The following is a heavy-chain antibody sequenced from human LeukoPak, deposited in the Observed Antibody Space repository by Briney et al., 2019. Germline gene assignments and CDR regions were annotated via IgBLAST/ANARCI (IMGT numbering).Heavy chain of an antibody. V-gene: IGHV3-23*01. Sequence: GGSLRLSCAASGFTFSSYAMSWVRQAPGKGLEWVSAISGSGGSTYYADSVKGQFTISRDNSKNTLYLQMNSLRAEDTAVYYCAKDGQYSSSWHDAFDIWGQGTMVTVSS. CDR1: GFTFSSYA. CDR2: ISGSGGST. D-gene: IGHD6-13*01. J-gene: IGHJ3*02. CDR3: AKDGQYSSSWHDAFDI.